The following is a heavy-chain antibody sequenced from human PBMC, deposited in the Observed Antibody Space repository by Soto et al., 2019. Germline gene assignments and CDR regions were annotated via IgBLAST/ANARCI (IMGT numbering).Heavy chain of an antibody. D-gene: IGHD1-20*01. CDR2: IRSKTDGGTT. CDR1: GFTFSDAW. J-gene: IGHJ4*02. CDR3: TTLRITERIDY. V-gene: IGHV3-15*07. Sequence: PGGSLRLSCAASGFTFSDAWMNWVRQAPGKGLEWVGRIRSKTDGGTTDYAAPVKGRFTISRDDSRDTLYLQMNSLKTEDTAVYYCTTLRITERIDYWGQGTPVTVSS.